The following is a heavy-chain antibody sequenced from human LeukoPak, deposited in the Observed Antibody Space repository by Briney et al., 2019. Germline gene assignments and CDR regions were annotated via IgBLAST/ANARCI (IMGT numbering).Heavy chain of an antibody. Sequence: GASLRLSCAASGFTFSGYTMSWVRQAPEKGLEWVSAISATADRTYYAESVKGRFTISRDNSRNTLYLQLNSLRAEDTALYYCARDYHGSSGYYYDYWGLGTPVTVSS. CDR3: ARDYHGSSGYYYDY. J-gene: IGHJ4*02. CDR2: ISATADRT. CDR1: GFTFSGYT. D-gene: IGHD3-22*01. V-gene: IGHV3-23*01.